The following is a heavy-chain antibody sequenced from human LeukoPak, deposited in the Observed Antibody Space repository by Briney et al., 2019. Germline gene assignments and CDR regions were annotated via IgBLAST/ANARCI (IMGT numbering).Heavy chain of an antibody. J-gene: IGHJ4*02. D-gene: IGHD2-21*01. Sequence: GSLRLSCAASGFNFSSYGLPWVRQAPGQGVEWVAVISYDGSNKYYADSVKGRFTISRDNPKNTLYLQMNSLRAEDTAVYYCAKDCALTDYYFDYWGQGTLVTVSS. CDR1: GFNFSSYG. V-gene: IGHV3-30*18. CDR3: AKDCALTDYYFDY. CDR2: ISYDGSNK.